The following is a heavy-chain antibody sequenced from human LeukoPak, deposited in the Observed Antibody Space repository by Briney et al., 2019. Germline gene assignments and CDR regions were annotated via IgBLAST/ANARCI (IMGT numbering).Heavy chain of an antibody. V-gene: IGHV1-69*13. J-gene: IGHJ3*02. D-gene: IGHD1-1*01. CDR1: GGTFSSYA. CDR3: ARAGTTGNVGSDDAFDI. Sequence: ASVKVSCKASGGTFSSYAISWVRQAPGQGLEWMGGIIPIFGTANHAQKFQGRVTITADESTSTAYMELSSLRSEDTAVYYCARAGTTGNVGSDDAFDIWGQGTMVTVSS. CDR2: IIPIFGTA.